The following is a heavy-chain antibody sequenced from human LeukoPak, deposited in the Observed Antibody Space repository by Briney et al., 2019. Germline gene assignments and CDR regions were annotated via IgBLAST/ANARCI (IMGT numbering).Heavy chain of an antibody. J-gene: IGHJ4*02. CDR1: GFTLSSYS. D-gene: IGHD5-24*01. CDR3: ARDSSDGYNSN. V-gene: IGHV3-21*01. Sequence: GGSLRLSCAASGFTLSSYSMNWVRQAPGKGLEWVSSISSSSSYIYYADSVKGRFTISRDNAKNSLYLQMNSLRAEDTAVYYCARDSSDGYNSNWGQGTLVTVSS. CDR2: ISSSSSYI.